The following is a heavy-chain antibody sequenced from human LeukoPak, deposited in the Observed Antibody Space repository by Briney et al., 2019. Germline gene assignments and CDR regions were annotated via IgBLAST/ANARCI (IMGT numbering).Heavy chain of an antibody. CDR3: ARGRLSSYYGSGKSLDY. CDR1: GGPFSGYY. CDR2: INHSGST. Sequence: SETLSLTCAVYGGPFSGYYWSWIRQPPGKGLEWIGEINHSGSTNYNPSLKSRVTISVDTSKNQFSLKLSSVTAADTAVYYCARGRLSSYYGSGKSLDYWGQGTLVTVSS. V-gene: IGHV4-34*01. D-gene: IGHD3-10*01. J-gene: IGHJ4*02.